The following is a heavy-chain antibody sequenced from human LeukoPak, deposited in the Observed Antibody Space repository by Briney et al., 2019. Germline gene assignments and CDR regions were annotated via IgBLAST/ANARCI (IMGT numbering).Heavy chain of an antibody. CDR2: INPSDKST. J-gene: IGHJ4*02. CDR1: GYTFTSYY. Sequence: ASVKVSCKASGYTFTSYYMHWVRQAPGQGLEWMGIINPSDKSTSYAQKFQGRVTTTRDTSTTTVYMELRSLRSEDTAMYYCARADRYSDGNFDYWGQGTLVTVSS. D-gene: IGHD5-12*01. CDR3: ARADRYSDGNFDY. V-gene: IGHV1-46*01.